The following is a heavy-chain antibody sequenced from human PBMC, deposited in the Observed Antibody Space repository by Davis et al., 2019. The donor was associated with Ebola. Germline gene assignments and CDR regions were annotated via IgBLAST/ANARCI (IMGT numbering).Heavy chain of an antibody. J-gene: IGHJ3*02. D-gene: IGHD5-12*01. Sequence: AASVKVSCKASGYTFTNYDINWVRQATGQGLEWMGWMNPKSGNTGYAQKFQGRVTMTRNASISTAYMELSSLRSEDTALYYCTTPGGQDSGYDVFDIWGQGTMVTVSS. CDR2: MNPKSGNT. CDR3: TTPGGQDSGYDVFDI. CDR1: GYTFTNYD. V-gene: IGHV1-8*01.